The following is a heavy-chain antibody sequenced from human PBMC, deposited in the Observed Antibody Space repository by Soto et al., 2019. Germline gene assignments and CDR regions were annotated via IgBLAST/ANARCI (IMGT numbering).Heavy chain of an antibody. CDR3: ARGVGSSPSYFDY. V-gene: IGHV4-59*01. CDR2: IYASGSP. CDR1: GGSISVYY. D-gene: IGHD1-26*01. J-gene: IGHJ4*02. Sequence: SETLSLTCTISGGSISVYYWSWVRQPPGHELEWIGYIYASGSPYYNPSLRSRVTISADTSKNQISLKLTSPTAADTAVYYCARGVGSSPSYFDYWGLGTLVTVSS.